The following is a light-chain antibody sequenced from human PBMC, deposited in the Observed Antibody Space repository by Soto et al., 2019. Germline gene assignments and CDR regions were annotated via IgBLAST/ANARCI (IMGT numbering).Light chain of an antibody. V-gene: IGKV3-20*01. CDR3: QQYGDSTGWT. Sequence: ESVFTQSPGTLSLSPGERATLSCTAIQSVSSNYLAWYQQKPGQAPSLLIYGASSRATGIPDRFSGSGSGTDFTLTISRLEPEDFAVYYCQQYGDSTGWTFGQGTKVDIK. CDR2: GAS. J-gene: IGKJ1*01. CDR1: QSVSSNY.